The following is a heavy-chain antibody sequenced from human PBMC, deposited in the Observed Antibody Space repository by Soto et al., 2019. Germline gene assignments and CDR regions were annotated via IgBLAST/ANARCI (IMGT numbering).Heavy chain of an antibody. CDR1: GYNFPRYL. CDR2: IDPTDSYT. J-gene: IGHJ6*02. D-gene: IGHD6-6*01. Sequence: GESLKISCKGSGYNFPRYLVSWVRQMPGKSLEWLGRIDPTDSYTNYSPSFEGHVTISADESSSTAYLQWSSLKASDTAIYYCARREKSSSPYYYNAMDVCGEGTTVTVSS. CDR3: ARREKSSSPYYYNAMDV. V-gene: IGHV5-10-1*01.